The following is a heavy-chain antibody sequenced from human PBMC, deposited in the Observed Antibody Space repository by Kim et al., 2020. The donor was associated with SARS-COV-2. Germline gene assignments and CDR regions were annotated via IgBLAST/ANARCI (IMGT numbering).Heavy chain of an antibody. D-gene: IGHD2-15*01. CDR2: IWYDGRKK. V-gene: IGHV3-33*06. Sequence: GGSLRLSCAASGFTFRSYGMHWVRQAPGKGLEWVADIWYDGRKKYYADSVKGRFTISRDNAKNTLYLQMNSLRAEDTAVYYCAKAVCSGGSCSSYYFDYWGHGTLVTLSS. CDR1: GFTFRSYG. J-gene: IGHJ4*01. CDR3: AKAVCSGGSCSSYYFDY.